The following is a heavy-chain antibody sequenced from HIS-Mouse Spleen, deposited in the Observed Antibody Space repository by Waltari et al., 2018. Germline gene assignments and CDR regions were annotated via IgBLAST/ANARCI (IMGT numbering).Heavy chain of an antibody. CDR1: GFTFSSYG. V-gene: IGHV3-33*06. CDR3: EKDGGMGDYYYYSGMDV. CDR2: RVDKGSNK. Sequence: QVQLVESGGGVVQPGRSLRLSCAASGFTFSSYGMHWVRQAPGKGSGGGVIRVDKGSNKNYADSVKGRFTISRDNSKNTLYLQMNSLRAEDTAVYYCEKDGGMGDYYYYSGMDVWGQGTTVTVSS. D-gene: IGHD2-21*02. J-gene: IGHJ6*02.